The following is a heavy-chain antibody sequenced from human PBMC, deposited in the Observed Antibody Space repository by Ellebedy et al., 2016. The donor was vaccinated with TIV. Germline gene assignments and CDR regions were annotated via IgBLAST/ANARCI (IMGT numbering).Heavy chain of an antibody. CDR1: RGTFISYA. CDR3: ARVGRWEDFDI. V-gene: IGHV1-69*04. CDR2: IIPILTIA. J-gene: IGHJ3*02. Sequence: SVKVSXKASRGTFISYAISWVRQAPGQGLEWMGRIIPILTIANYAQKFQGRVTITADKSTSTAYMELSSLRSEDTAVYYCARVGRWEDFDIWGQGTMVTVSS. D-gene: IGHD1-26*01.